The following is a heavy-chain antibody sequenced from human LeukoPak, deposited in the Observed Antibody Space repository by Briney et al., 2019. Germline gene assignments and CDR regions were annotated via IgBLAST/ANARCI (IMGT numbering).Heavy chain of an antibody. D-gene: IGHD6-13*01. V-gene: IGHV4-4*07. CDR3: ARSGSSWYKAHWYFDP. J-gene: IGHJ2*01. CDR2: IYTSGST. CDR1: GGSISSYY. Sequence: SETLSLTCTVSGGSISSYYWSWIRQPAGKGLEWIGRIYTSGSTNYNPSLKSRVTMSVDTSKNQFSLKLSSVTAADTAVYYCARSGSSWYKAHWYFDPWGRGTLATVSS.